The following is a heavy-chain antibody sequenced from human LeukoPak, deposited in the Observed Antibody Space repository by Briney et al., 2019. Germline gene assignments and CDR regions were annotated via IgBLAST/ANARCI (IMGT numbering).Heavy chain of an antibody. V-gene: IGHV4-30-4*01. CDR3: ARGEIVVVAADYRYYYYGMDV. J-gene: IGHJ6*02. CDR1: GGSISSGDYY. D-gene: IGHD2-15*01. Sequence: SETLSLTCTVSGGSISSGDYYWSWIRQPPGKGLEWIGYIYYSGSTYYNPSFKSRVTISVDTSKNQFSLKLSSVTAADTAVYYCARGEIVVVAADYRYYYYGMDVWGQGTTVTVSS. CDR2: IYYSGST.